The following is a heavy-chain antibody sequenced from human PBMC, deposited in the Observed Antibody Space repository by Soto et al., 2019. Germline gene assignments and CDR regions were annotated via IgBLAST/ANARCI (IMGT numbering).Heavy chain of an antibody. CDR3: ARGLHSLFDY. V-gene: IGHV3-33*01. CDR2: IWYDGNNK. Sequence: GGSLRLSCAASGFTFSNYGMHWVRQAPGKGLEWVAVIWYDGNNKYYADSVKGRFTISRDNSNNTLYVQMASLRAEDTAVYYCARGLHSLFDYWGQGTLVTVSS. CDR1: GFTFSNYG. J-gene: IGHJ4*02. D-gene: IGHD2-21*01.